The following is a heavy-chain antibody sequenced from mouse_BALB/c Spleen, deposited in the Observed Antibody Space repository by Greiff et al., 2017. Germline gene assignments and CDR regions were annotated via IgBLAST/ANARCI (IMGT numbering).Heavy chain of an antibody. CDR1: GFTFSSYT. D-gene: IGHD2-2*01. Sequence: EVKLQESGGGLVKPGGSLKLSCAASGFTFSSYTMSWVRQTPEKRLEWVATISSGGSYTYYPDSVKGRFTISRDNAKNTLYLQMSSLKSEDTAMYYCTRDRGNGYDGAWFAYWGQGTLVTVSA. CDR2: ISSGGSYT. J-gene: IGHJ3*01. CDR3: TRDRGNGYDGAWFAY. V-gene: IGHV5-6-4*01.